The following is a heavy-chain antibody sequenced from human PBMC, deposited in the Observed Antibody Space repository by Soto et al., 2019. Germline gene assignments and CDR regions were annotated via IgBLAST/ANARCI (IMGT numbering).Heavy chain of an antibody. CDR2: IYPGDSDT. D-gene: IGHD3-10*01. Sequence: EVQLVQSGAEVKKPGECLKISCKGSGYSFTSYWIGWVRQMPGKGLEWMGIIYPGDSDTRYSPSFQGQVTISADKSISTAYLQWSSLKASDTAMYYCARSGLFTMVRGAWFDPWGQGTLVTVSS. J-gene: IGHJ5*02. CDR3: ARSGLFTMVRGAWFDP. V-gene: IGHV5-51*01. CDR1: GYSFTSYW.